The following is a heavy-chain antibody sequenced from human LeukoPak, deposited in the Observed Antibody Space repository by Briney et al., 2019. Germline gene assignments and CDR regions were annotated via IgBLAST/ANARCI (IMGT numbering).Heavy chain of an antibody. CDR3: AETDSSGWAPFDY. D-gene: IGHD6-19*01. CDR1: GFTFSSYG. V-gene: IGHV3-33*01. Sequence: GGSLRLSCAASGFTFSSYGMHWVRQAPGKGLEWVAVIWYDGSNKYYADSVKGRFTISRDNSKNTLYLQMNSLRAEDTAVYYCAETDSSGWAPFDYWGQGTLVTVSS. CDR2: IWYDGSNK. J-gene: IGHJ4*02.